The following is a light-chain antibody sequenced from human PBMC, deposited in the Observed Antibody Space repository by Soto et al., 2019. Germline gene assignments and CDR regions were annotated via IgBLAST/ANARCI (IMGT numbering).Light chain of an antibody. CDR2: SEN. CDR1: NSNIGRNP. V-gene: IGLV1-44*01. Sequence: QSVLTQPPSASGTPGQRVAISCSGSNSNIGRNPVNWYQQLPGTAPKLLIYSENQRPSGVPDRFSGSKSGTSASLAISGLQSEDEADYYCAAWDDRLNGYVFGTGTKVTLL. J-gene: IGLJ1*01. CDR3: AAWDDRLNGYV.